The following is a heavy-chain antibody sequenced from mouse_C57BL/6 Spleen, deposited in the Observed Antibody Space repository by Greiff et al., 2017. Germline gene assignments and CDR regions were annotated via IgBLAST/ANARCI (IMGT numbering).Heavy chain of an antibody. CDR2: ISNGGGST. D-gene: IGHD2-5*01. CDR3: ASYSNYGFDY. V-gene: IGHV5-12*01. J-gene: IGHJ2*01. Sequence: EVMLVESGGGLVQPGGSLKLSCAASGFTFSDYYMYWVRQTPEKRLEWVAYISNGGGSTYYPDTVKGRFTISRDNAKNTLYLQMSRLKSEDTAMYYCASYSNYGFDYWGQGTTLTVSS. CDR1: GFTFSDYY.